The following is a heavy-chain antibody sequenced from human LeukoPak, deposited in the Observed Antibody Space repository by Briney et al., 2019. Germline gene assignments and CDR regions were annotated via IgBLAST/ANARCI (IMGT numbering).Heavy chain of an antibody. CDR2: IYYSGST. Sequence: SETLSLTCTVSGGSISSSSYYWGWIRQPPGKGLEWIGSIYYSGSTYYNPSPKSRVTISVDTSKNQFYLKLSSVTAADTAVYYCARVDGYNYPNYFDYWGQGTLVTVSS. CDR1: GGSISSSSYY. J-gene: IGHJ4*02. CDR3: ARVDGYNYPNYFDY. D-gene: IGHD5-24*01. V-gene: IGHV4-39*07.